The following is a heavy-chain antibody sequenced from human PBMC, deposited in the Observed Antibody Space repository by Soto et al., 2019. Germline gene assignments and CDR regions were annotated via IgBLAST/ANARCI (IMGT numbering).Heavy chain of an antibody. Sequence: ASVKVSCKASGYTFTSYDINWVRQATGQGLEWMGWMNPNSGNTGYAQKFQGRVTMTVNTSTSTAYMELSSLRSEDTAVYYGASLGHSSGPPIPDAFDIWGQGTMVTVSS. CDR2: MNPNSGNT. J-gene: IGHJ3*02. CDR3: ASLGHSSGPPIPDAFDI. D-gene: IGHD6-19*01. CDR1: GYTFTSYD. V-gene: IGHV1-8*01.